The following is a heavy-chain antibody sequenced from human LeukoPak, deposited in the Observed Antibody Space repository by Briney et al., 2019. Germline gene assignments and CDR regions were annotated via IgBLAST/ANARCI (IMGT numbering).Heavy chain of an antibody. V-gene: IGHV4-38-2*02. D-gene: IGHD3-3*01. J-gene: IGHJ5*02. CDR1: GYSISSGYY. CDR3: ARASYDFWSGYP. CDR2: IYHSGST. Sequence: SETLSLTCIVSGYSISSGYYWGWIRQPPGKGLKWIGSIYHSGSTNYNPSLKGRVTISVDTSKNQFSLKPSSVTAADTAVYYCARASYDFWSGYPWGQGTLVTVSS.